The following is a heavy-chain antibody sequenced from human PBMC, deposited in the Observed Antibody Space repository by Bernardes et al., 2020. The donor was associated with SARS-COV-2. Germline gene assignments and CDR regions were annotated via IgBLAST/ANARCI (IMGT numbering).Heavy chain of an antibody. V-gene: IGHV3-74*03. CDR2: VNSDGSRI. J-gene: IGHJ6*02. Sequence: GTLRLAGAASGFTGIVYWMHWVCQAAWKGLVLAARVNSDGSRITYADSVKGRFTISRDNAKNTLYLQMNSLRAEDTAVYYCAREEGYVLGLSYHYYGMDVWGQGTTVTVSS. D-gene: IGHD5-12*01. CDR1: GFTGIVYW. CDR3: AREEGYVLGLSYHYYGMDV.